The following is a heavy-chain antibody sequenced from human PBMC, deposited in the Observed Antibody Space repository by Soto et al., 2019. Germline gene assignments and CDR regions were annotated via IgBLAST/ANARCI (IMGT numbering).Heavy chain of an antibody. Sequence: QVQLVQSGAEVKKPGASVKVSCKASGYTFTSYFMHWVRQAPGQGLEWMGMINPNGGFTSYAQKFQGRVTMTRDTSTDTVYMELSSLRSDDTAVYYCARDHNDYGDYWGQGTLVTVSS. CDR2: INPNGGFT. D-gene: IGHD2-8*01. V-gene: IGHV1-46*03. J-gene: IGHJ4*02. CDR1: GYTFTSYF. CDR3: ARDHNDYGDY.